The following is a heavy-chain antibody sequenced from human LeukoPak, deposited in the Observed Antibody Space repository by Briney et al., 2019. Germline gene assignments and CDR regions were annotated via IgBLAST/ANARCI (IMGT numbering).Heavy chain of an antibody. D-gene: IGHD3-10*01. J-gene: IGHJ6*03. CDR2: ISGSGGST. CDR1: GFTFSSYA. V-gene: IGHV3-23*01. CDR3: AKGGVRGVINNYYYVDV. Sequence: GGSLRLSCAASGFTFSSYAMSWVRQAPGKGLEWVSAISGSGGSTYYADSVKGRFTISRDNSKNTLYLQMNSLRAEDTAVYYCAKGGVRGVINNYYYVDVWGKGTTVTISS.